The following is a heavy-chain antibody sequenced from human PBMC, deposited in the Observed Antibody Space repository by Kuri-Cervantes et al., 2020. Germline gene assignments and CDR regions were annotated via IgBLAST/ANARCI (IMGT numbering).Heavy chain of an antibody. J-gene: IGHJ5*02. CDR1: GFTFTSSA. CDR2: IVVGSGNT. V-gene: IGHV1-58*01. D-gene: IGHD3-9*01. Sequence: SVKVSCKASGFTFTSSAVQWVRQARGQRLEWIGWIVVGSGNTNYAQKFQERVTMTRNTSISTAYMELSSLRSEDTAVYCCARRGVLRYFDVSTAPWFDPWGQGTLVTVSS. CDR3: ARRGVLRYFDVSTAPWFDP.